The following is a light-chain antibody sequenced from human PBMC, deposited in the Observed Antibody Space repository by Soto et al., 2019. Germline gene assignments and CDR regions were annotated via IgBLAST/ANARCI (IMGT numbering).Light chain of an antibody. V-gene: IGKV4-1*01. J-gene: IGKJ3*01. Sequence: DIVMTQSPDSLAVSLGERATINCKSSQSVLYSSNNNNYLAWYQQKPGQPPKLLIYWASTRESGVPDRFSGSGSGTDFTLTISSLQPDDFATYYCQQFTSYSSLTFGPGTKVDIK. CDR1: QSVLYSSNNNNY. CDR3: QQFTSYSSLT. CDR2: WAS.